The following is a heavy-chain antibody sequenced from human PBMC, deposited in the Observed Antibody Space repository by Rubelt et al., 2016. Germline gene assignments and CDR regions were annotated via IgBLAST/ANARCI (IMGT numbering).Heavy chain of an antibody. CDR1: GFTFSSYA. Sequence: EVQLLESGGGLVQPGGSLRLSCAASGFTFSSYAISWVRQAPGKGLAWVASITHPVNVQFYSDSVRGRCTGARDNAKNSLSLQMDRLRVEDTAVYYWACDALSWGQGARVIVSS. CDR3: ACDALS. CDR2: ITHPVNVQ. D-gene: IGHD3-16*01. V-gene: IGHV3-7*01. J-gene: IGHJ5*02.